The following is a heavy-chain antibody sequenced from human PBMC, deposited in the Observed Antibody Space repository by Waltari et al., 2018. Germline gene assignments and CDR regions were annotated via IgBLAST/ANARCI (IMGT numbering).Heavy chain of an antibody. V-gene: IGHV4-34*10. D-gene: IGHD3-3*02. J-gene: IGHJ3*01. CDR1: GESFSYPF. Sequence: QLQLQESGPGLVKPSETLSLTCAVYGESFSYPFRTWISQTTGKGLEWIGHTNHRRIENYNPSLRNRVSISVDTSMNQFSLMMTSLTAADTGVYYCARAPSFHYGIFSVPLTLDYWSQGTMVIVSS. CDR2: TNHRRIE. CDR3: ARAPSFHYGIFSVPLTLDY.